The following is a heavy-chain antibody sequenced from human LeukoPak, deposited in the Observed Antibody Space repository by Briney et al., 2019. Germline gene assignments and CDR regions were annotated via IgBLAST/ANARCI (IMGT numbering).Heavy chain of an antibody. CDR2: INPNSGDT. CDR3: ATDFSPLAAAGTHDAFDI. D-gene: IGHD6-13*01. CDR1: GYTFTGYY. V-gene: IGHV1-2*02. J-gene: IGHJ3*02. Sequence: GASVKVSCKASGYTFTGYYMHWVRQAPGQGLEWMGWINPNSGDTNYAQKFQGRVTMTRDTSISTAYMELSRLRSDDTAVYYCATDFSPLAAAGTHDAFDIWGQGTMVTVSS.